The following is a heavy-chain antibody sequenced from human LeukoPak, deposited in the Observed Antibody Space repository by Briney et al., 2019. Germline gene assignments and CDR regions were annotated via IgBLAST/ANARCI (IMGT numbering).Heavy chain of an antibody. CDR2: IIPIFGTA. CDR3: ARESRRYCSGGSCYRVHYNWFDP. J-gene: IGHJ5*02. V-gene: IGHV1-69*13. D-gene: IGHD2-15*01. CDR1: GGTFSSYA. Sequence: SVKVSCKASGGTFSSYAISWVRQAPGQGLEWMGGIIPIFGTANYAQKFQGRVTITADESTSTAYMELSSLRSEDTAVYYCARESRRYCSGGSCYRVHYNWFDPWGQGTLVTVSS.